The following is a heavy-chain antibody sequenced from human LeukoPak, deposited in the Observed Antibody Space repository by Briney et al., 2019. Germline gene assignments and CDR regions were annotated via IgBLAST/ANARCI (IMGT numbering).Heavy chain of an antibody. V-gene: IGHV3-48*01. CDR2: IHSSSSPI. D-gene: IGHD3-16*02. CDR3: VRDGLIAGNMDV. CDR1: GFTFSTNP. Sequence: PGGSLRLSCTASGFTFSTNPMAWVRQAPGRGLEWISYIHSSSSPIYYADSVKGRFTISRDNDKNSLYLQMNSLRAEDTAVYYCVRDGLIAGNMDVWGQGTTVTVSS. J-gene: IGHJ6*02.